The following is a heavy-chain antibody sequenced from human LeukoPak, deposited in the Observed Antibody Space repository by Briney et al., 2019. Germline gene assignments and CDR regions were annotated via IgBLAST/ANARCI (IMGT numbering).Heavy chain of an antibody. J-gene: IGHJ6*03. CDR1: GFTLSSYA. CDR2: NSGSGGST. CDR3: AKVGSGSYFLEGYYYMDV. D-gene: IGHD1-26*01. Sequence: PGGSLRLSCAASGFTLSSYAMSWVRPAPGKGLEWVSANSGSGGSTYSADSAKGRLTISRENSKNMLSLQMNSLRAEDPAVYYCAKVGSGSYFLEGYYYMDVWGKGTTVTVSS. V-gene: IGHV3-23*01.